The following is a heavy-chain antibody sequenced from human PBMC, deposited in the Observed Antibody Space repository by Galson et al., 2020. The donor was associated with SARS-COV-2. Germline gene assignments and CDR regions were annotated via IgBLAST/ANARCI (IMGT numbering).Heavy chain of an antibody. Sequence: GESLKISCKGSGYSFTSYWIGWVRQMPGNGLEWMGIIYPGDSDTRYSPSFQGQVTISADRSISTAYLQWSSLKASDTAMYYCAKEVWVGNYYYGMDVWGQGTTVTVSS. CDR1: GYSFTSYW. CDR2: IYPGDSDT. J-gene: IGHJ6*02. V-gene: IGHV5-51*01. CDR3: AKEVWVGNYYYGMDV. D-gene: IGHD2-15*01.